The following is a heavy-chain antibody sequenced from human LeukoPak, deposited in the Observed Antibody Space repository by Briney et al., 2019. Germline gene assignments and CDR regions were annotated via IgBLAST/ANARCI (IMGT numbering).Heavy chain of an antibody. Sequence: SETLSLTCTVSGYSISSDYYWGWIRQPPGKGLEWIGSIYHSGSTYYNSSLKSRVTISVDTSKNQFSLKLSSVTAADTAVYYCARGGWNKFDYWGQGTLVTVSS. D-gene: IGHD3-22*01. V-gene: IGHV4-38-2*02. CDR1: GYSISSDYY. CDR3: ARGGWNKFDY. J-gene: IGHJ4*02. CDR2: IYHSGST.